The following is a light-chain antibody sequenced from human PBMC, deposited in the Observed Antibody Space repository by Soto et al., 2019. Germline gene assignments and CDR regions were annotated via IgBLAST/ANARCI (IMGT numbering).Light chain of an antibody. J-gene: IGKJ4*01. Sequence: DIQMTQSPSSLSASVGDRVTITCRARQSISNYLNWYQLKPGKVPKLLIYAASTLQTGVPSRFSGSGSGTDFTLTISSLQPEDSASYYCQQRYSSWATFGGGTKVEIK. CDR2: AAS. CDR3: QQRYSSWAT. V-gene: IGKV1-39*01. CDR1: QSISNY.